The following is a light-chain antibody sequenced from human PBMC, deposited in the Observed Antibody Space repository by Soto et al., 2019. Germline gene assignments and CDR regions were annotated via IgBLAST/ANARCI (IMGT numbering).Light chain of an antibody. CDR2: LNDDGSH. J-gene: IGLJ2*01. CDR3: QTWGAGAVV. CDR1: SGHSSYA. V-gene: IGLV4-69*01. Sequence: QPVLTQSPSASASLGASVKLTCTLSSGHSSYAIAWHQQQPEKGPRYLMNLNDDGSHSKGDGIPDRFSGSSSGAERYLTISRLQSEDEADYYCQTWGAGAVVFGGGTKLTVL.